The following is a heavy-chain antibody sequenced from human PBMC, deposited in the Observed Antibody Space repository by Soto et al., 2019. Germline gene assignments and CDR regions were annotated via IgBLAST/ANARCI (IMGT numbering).Heavy chain of an antibody. Sequence: ASVKVSCKASGGTFSSYAISWVRQAPGQGLEWMGGIIPIFGTANYAQKFQGRVTITADESTSTAYMELSSLRSEGTAVYYCARDNYYYDSSGHFAYWGQGTLVTVSS. D-gene: IGHD3-22*01. CDR2: IIPIFGTA. CDR1: GGTFSSYA. CDR3: ARDNYYYDSSGHFAY. J-gene: IGHJ4*02. V-gene: IGHV1-69*13.